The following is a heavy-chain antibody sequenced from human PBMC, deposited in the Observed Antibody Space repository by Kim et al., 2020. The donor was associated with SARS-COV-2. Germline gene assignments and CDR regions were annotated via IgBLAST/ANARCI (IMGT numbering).Heavy chain of an antibody. V-gene: IGHV1-8*01. CDR3: AWGRGSKQWRSTVRVDP. CDR2: MNPNSGNT. Sequence: ASVKVSCKASGYTFTSYDINWVRQATGQGLEWMGWMNPNSGNTGYAQKFQGRVTMTRNTSISTAYMELSSLRSEDTAVYYCAWGRGSKQWRSTVRVDPWGQGTLVTVSA. CDR1: GYTFTSYD. J-gene: IGHJ5*02. D-gene: IGHD6-19*01.